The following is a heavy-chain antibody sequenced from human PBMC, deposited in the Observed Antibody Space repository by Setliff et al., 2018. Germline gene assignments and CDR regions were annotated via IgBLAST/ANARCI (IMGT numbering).Heavy chain of an antibody. Sequence: GASVKVSCKASGYTFTSYAMHWVRQAPGQRLEWMGWISAYNGNTNYAQKLQGRVTMTTDTSTSTAYMELRSLRSDDTAVYYCARDGVYTKVDPWGQGTLVTVSS. CDR2: ISAYNGNT. CDR3: ARDGVYTKVDP. V-gene: IGHV1-18*01. D-gene: IGHD2-8*01. CDR1: GYTFTSYA. J-gene: IGHJ5*02.